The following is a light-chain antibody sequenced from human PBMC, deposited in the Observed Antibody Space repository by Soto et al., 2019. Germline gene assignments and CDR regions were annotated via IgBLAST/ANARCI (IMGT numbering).Light chain of an antibody. CDR1: QSVLYSSNNKNY. CDR2: WAS. CDR3: QQYYSTPWT. V-gene: IGKV4-1*01. Sequence: DIVLTQSPDSLAVSLGERATINCNSSQSVLYSSNNKNYLAWYQQKPGQPPKLLIYWASTRESGVPDRFSGSGSGTDFTLTIRSLQAEDVAVYYCQQYYSTPWTFGQWTKVEIK. J-gene: IGKJ1*01.